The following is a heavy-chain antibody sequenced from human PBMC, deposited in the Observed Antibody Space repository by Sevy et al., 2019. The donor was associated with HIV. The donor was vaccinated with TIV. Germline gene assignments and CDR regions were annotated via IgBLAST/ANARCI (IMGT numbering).Heavy chain of an antibody. CDR2: ISNSGDRT. CDR1: GFSFNTYA. Sequence: GGSLRLSCAASGFSFNTYAMTWVRQAPGKGLEWVSVISNSGDRTYYADSVKGRFTISRDNSKNKLYLQMISLRAEDTAVYYCAKTLGAIASPFDYRGQGTLVTVSS. D-gene: IGHD7-27*01. V-gene: IGHV3-23*01. J-gene: IGHJ4*02. CDR3: AKTLGAIASPFDY.